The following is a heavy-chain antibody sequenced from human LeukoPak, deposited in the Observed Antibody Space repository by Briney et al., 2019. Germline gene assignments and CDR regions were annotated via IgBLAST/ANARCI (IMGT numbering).Heavy chain of an antibody. D-gene: IGHD4-11*01. J-gene: IGHJ6*03. Sequence: SETLSLTCAVYGGSFSGYYWSWIRQPPGKGLEWIGEINHSGSTNYIPSLKSRVTISVDTSKNQFSLKLSSVTAADPAAYYCARGVGVYSNYPTDYYYYCMDVWGKGTTVTVSS. CDR2: INHSGST. V-gene: IGHV4-34*01. CDR3: ARGVGVYSNYPTDYYYYCMDV. CDR1: GGSFSGYY.